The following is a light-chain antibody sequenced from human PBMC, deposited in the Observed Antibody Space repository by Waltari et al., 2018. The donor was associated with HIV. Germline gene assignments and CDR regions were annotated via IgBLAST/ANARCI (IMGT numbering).Light chain of an antibody. CDR2: RTH. CDR3: ATWDDSLSGVV. J-gene: IGLJ2*01. CDR1: SSHSGNYY. V-gene: IGLV1-47*01. Sequence: QSVLTQPPSASATPRQRVTISCSGSSSHSGNYYVYLYQQLPGATPKVLIFRTHRRPSGVPDRFAGSKSGTSASLAISGLRSEDEADYYCATWDDSLSGVVFGGGTKLTAL.